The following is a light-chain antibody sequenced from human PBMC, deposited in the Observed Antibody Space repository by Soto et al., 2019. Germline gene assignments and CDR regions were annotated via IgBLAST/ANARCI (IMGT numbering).Light chain of an antibody. V-gene: IGLV2-11*01. CDR1: SSDVGGYNY. J-gene: IGLJ2*01. CDR3: SSSAGSHTVV. Sequence: QSALTQPRSVSGSPGQSVTISCTGTSSDVGGYNYVSWYQQHPGRAPKLMIYDVSKRPSGVPDRFSGSKSGNTASLTISGLQAEDEADYYCSSSAGSHTVVFGGGTKLTV. CDR2: DVS.